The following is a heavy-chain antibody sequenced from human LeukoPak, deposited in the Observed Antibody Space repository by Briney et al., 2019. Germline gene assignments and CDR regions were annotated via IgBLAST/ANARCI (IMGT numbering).Heavy chain of an antibody. V-gene: IGHV3-21*01. CDR3: ARDLQYGSGSYYPNWFDP. CDR1: GFTFSSYS. J-gene: IGHJ5*02. CDR2: ISSSSSYI. Sequence: GGSLRLSCAASGFTFSSYSMNWVRQAPGKGLEWVSSISSSSSYIYYADSVKGRFTISRDNAKNSLYLQMDSLRAEDTAVYYCARDLQYGSGSYYPNWFDPWGQGTLVTVSS. D-gene: IGHD3-10*01.